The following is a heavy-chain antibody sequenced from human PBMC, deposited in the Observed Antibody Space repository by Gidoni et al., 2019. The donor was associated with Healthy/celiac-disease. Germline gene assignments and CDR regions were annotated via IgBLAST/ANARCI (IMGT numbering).Heavy chain of an antibody. CDR2: IYYSGST. J-gene: IGHJ4*02. D-gene: IGHD3-22*01. V-gene: IGHV4-31*02. Sequence: GYIYYSGSTYYNPSLKSRVTISVDTSKNQFSLKLSSVTAADTAVYYCARVIYYYDSSGYLDYWGQGTLVTVSS. CDR3: ARVIYYYDSSGYLDY.